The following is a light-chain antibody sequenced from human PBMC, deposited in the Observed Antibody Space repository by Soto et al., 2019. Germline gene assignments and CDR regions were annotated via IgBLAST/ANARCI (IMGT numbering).Light chain of an antibody. V-gene: IGKV1-12*01. Sequence: DIQMTQSPSSLSASIGDRVTITCRASQAIGSWLAWYQQKPGKAPKLLISSASILQGGVLSRFRGSTTGTDYSLTITSLQTEDFASYYGQQSNSFPLTFGGETIVGI. CDR3: QQSNSFPLT. CDR1: QAIGSW. CDR2: SAS. J-gene: IGKJ4*01.